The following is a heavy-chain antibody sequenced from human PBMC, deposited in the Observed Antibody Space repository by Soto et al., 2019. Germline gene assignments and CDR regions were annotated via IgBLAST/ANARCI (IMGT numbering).Heavy chain of an antibody. D-gene: IGHD1-26*01. CDR1: GFTLTLNG. Sequence: QVQLLESGGGVVQPGRSLRLSCVASGFTLTLNGMHWVRQAPGQGLEWVAGISSDGSSKYYGDSVRGLFTISRDNSKNTLFLEMNSLRSEDTAVYYCAKDRGLAESGRWSHYYYGMDVWGQGTTVTVSS. V-gene: IGHV3-30*18. J-gene: IGHJ6*02. CDR2: ISSDGSSK. CDR3: AKDRGLAESGRWSHYYYGMDV.